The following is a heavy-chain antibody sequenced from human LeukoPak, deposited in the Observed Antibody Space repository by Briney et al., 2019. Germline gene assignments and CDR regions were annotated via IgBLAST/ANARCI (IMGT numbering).Heavy chain of an antibody. J-gene: IGHJ4*02. Sequence: GASVKVSCKASGGTSSSYAISWVRQAPGQGLEWMGRIIPILGIANYAQKFQGRVTITADKSTSTAYMELSSLRSEDTAVYYCARYSSGSHFDYWGQGTLVTVSS. CDR1: GGTSSSYA. V-gene: IGHV1-69*04. D-gene: IGHD3-22*01. CDR2: IIPILGIA. CDR3: ARYSSGSHFDY.